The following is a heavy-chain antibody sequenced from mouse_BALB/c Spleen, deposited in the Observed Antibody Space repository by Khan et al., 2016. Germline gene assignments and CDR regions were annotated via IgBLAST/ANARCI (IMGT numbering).Heavy chain of an antibody. CDR2: INPSTGYT. Sequence: QVQLQQSGAELAKPGASVKMSCKASGYTFTSYWMHWVKQRPGQGLEWIGYINPSTGYTEYNQKFKDKATLTADKSSSTAYMQLSSLTSEDSTVYYCASYFGSSYAIDCWGQETSVTVSS. CDR1: GYTFTSYW. V-gene: IGHV1-7*01. J-gene: IGHJ4*01. D-gene: IGHD1-1*01. CDR3: ASYFGSSYAIDC.